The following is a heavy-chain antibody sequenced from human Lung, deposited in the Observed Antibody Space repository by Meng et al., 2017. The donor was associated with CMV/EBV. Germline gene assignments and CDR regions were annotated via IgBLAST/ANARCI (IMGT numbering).Heavy chain of an antibody. D-gene: IGHD3-22*01. CDR2: ISSSGNIK. CDR1: GFTFSGYE. Sequence: GESLKISCVVSGFTFSGYEMNWVRLAPGKGLEWVSYISSSGNIKYYADSVKGRFTISGDNARNSLFLQMNSLRVEDTAVYFCAKDAALQYYDSSGYYFDYWGLGXLVTVSS. V-gene: IGHV3-48*03. CDR3: AKDAALQYYDSSGYYFDY. J-gene: IGHJ4*02.